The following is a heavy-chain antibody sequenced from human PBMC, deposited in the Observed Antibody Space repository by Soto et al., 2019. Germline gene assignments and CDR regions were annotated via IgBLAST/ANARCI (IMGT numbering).Heavy chain of an antibody. V-gene: IGHV4-30-4*01. CDR3: ARVPSPLDYYFAMDV. Sequence: PXETLSITLTVSGNPISSGNKYGCWICQPRGKGLEWIEYVFSSGTTYYNPSLKRRASISLDASENQFSLKFASVTDADSAVYYCARVPSPLDYYFAMDVSGQGTTVTVSS. J-gene: IGHJ6*02. CDR2: VFSSGTT. CDR1: GNPISSGNKY. D-gene: IGHD1-1*01.